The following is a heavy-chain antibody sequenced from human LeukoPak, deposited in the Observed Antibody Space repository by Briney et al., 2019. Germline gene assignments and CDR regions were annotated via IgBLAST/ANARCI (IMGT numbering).Heavy chain of an antibody. V-gene: IGHV2-5*02. CDR3: AHRLGSSSSRGGYFDY. J-gene: IGHJ4*02. D-gene: IGHD6-6*01. CDR1: GFSLSTSGVG. CDR2: IYWDDDK. Sequence: SGPTLVNPTQTLTLTCTFSGFSLSTSGVGVGWIRQPPGRAREWLALIYWDDDKRYSPSLKSRLTITKDTSKNQVVLTMTNMDPVDTATYYCAHRLGSSSSRGGYFDYWGQGTLVTVSS.